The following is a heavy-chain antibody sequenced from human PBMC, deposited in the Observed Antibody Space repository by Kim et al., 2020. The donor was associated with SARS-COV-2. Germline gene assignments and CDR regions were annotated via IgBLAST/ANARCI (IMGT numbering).Heavy chain of an antibody. CDR1: GGSISSSSYY. CDR2: IYYSGST. V-gene: IGHV4-39*01. D-gene: IGHD4-17*01. J-gene: IGHJ6*02. Sequence: SETLSLTCTVSGGSISSSSYYWGWIRQPPGKGLEWIGSIYYSGSTYYNPSLKSRVTISVDTSKNQFSLKLSSVTAADTAVYYCARQYYGDYYYYYYGMDVWGQGTTVTVSS. CDR3: ARQYYGDYYYYYYGMDV.